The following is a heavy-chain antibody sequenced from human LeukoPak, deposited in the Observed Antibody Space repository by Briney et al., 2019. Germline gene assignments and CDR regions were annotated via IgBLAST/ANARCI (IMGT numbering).Heavy chain of an antibody. CDR3: AVGLGFGGAYFDY. CDR1: GGSFSGYY. J-gene: IGHJ4*02. CDR2: INHSGST. Sequence: SETLSLTCAVYGGSFSGYYWSWIRQPPGKGLEWIGEINHSGSTNYNPSLKGRVTISVDTSKNQFSLKLSSVTAADTAVYYCAVGLGFGGAYFDYWGQGTLVTVSS. V-gene: IGHV4-34*01. D-gene: IGHD3-10*01.